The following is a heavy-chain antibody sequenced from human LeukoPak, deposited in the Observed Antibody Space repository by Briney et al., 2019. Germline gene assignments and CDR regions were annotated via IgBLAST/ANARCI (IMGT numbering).Heavy chain of an antibody. Sequence: ATVKISCKVSGYTFTDYYMQWVQQAPGKGLEWMGLVDPEDGETIHAEKFQGRVTITADTSTDTAYMELSSLRSEDTAVYYCATGAGLYGALEVWGQGTLVTVSS. CDR1: GYTFTDYY. CDR3: ATGAGLYGALEV. D-gene: IGHD3-3*01. J-gene: IGHJ4*02. CDR2: VDPEDGET. V-gene: IGHV1-69-2*01.